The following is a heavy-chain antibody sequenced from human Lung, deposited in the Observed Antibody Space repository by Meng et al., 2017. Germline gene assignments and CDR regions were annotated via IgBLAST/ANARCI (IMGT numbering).Heavy chain of an antibody. CDR3: ARDGGRRFDY. Sequence: QVQLVQSGSELKNPGASVKVSCKASGYTFTSYAMNWVRQAPGQGLEWMGWINTNTGKPAYAQAFTGRFVLSLDSSVTTAYLQISSLEADDTAIYYCARDGGRRFDYLGQGTLVTVSS. CDR2: INTNTGKP. D-gene: IGHD1-26*01. V-gene: IGHV7-4-1*02. J-gene: IGHJ4*02. CDR1: GYTFTSYA.